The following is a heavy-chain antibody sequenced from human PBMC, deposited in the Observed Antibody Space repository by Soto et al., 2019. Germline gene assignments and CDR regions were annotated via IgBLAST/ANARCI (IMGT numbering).Heavy chain of an antibody. D-gene: IGHD2-8*01. CDR3: ARRVRGPGDCTNGVCLPQAYDY. J-gene: IGHJ4*02. CDR2: IYYSGST. V-gene: IGHV4-59*08. Sequence: PSETLSLTCTVSGGSISSYYWSWIRQPPGKGLEWIGYIYYSGSTNYNPSLKSRVTISVDTSKNQFSLKLSSVTAADTAVYYCARRVRGPGDCTNGVCLPQAYDYWGQGTLVTVSS. CDR1: GGSISSYY.